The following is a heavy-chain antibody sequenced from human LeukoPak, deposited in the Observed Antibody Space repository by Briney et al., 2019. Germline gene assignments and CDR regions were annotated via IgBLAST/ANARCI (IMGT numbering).Heavy chain of an antibody. D-gene: IGHD6-19*01. CDR1: GFTFSSHD. CDR2: ISYSGSTI. V-gene: IGHV3-48*03. J-gene: IGHJ4*02. CDR3: ARDSGFYRVDY. Sequence: GGSLRLSCAASGFTFSSHDMNWVRQAPGKGLEWVSYISYSGSTIYYADSVKGRFTISRDNAKNSQDLQMNSLRAEDTAVYFCARDSGFYRVDYWGQGTLVTVSS.